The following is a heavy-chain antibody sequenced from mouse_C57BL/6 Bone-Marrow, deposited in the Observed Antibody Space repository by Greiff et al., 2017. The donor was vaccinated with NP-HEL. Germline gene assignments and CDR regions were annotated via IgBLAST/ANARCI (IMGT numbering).Heavy chain of an antibody. Sequence: QVQLQQSGAELVRPGASVTLSCKASGYTFTDYEMHWVKQTPVHGLEWIGAIDPETGCTAYNQKFKGKAILTADKSSSTAYMELRSLTSEDSAVYYCTDDFGITTVVAFDYWGQGTTLTVSS. CDR2: IDPETGCT. D-gene: IGHD1-1*01. CDR1: GYTFTDYE. J-gene: IGHJ2*01. CDR3: TDDFGITTVVAFDY. V-gene: IGHV1-15*01.